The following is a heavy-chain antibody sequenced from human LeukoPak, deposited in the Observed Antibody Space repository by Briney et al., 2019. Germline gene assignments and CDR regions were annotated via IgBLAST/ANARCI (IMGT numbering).Heavy chain of an antibody. V-gene: IGHV3-11*01. CDR1: GFTFSDYY. J-gene: IGHJ4*02. Sequence: PGGSLRLSCAASGFTFSDYYMSWIRQAPGKGLEWVSYISSSGSTIYYADSVKGRFTISRDNAKNSLYLQMNSLRAEDMALYYCAKAQVPYYGSGSYYDYWGQGTLVTVSS. CDR3: AKAQVPYYGSGSYYDY. CDR2: ISSSGSTI. D-gene: IGHD3-10*01.